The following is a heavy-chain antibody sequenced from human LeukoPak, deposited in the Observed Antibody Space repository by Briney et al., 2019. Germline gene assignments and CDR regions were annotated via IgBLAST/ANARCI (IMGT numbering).Heavy chain of an antibody. J-gene: IGHJ2*01. CDR3: AAGDGVKAPIGVGPWYFEF. CDR2: INHSGST. Sequence: SETLSLTCGVYGASFNYYYWSWIRQTPGKGLEWIGEINHSGSTNYNPSLRSRVTISVDTSKKQFSLKVNSATAADTAVYYCAAGDGVKAPIGVGPWYFEFWGRGTLVSVTS. D-gene: IGHD2-8*01. CDR1: GASFNYYY. V-gene: IGHV4-34*01.